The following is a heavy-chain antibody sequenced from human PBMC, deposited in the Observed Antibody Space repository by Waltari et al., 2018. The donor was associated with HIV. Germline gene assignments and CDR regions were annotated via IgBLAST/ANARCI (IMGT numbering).Heavy chain of an antibody. V-gene: IGHV1-18*01. CDR2: ISVYNDNT. D-gene: IGHD4-17*01. J-gene: IGHJ3*02. CDR3: ARAPMTTVTSRGFDI. CDR1: GYSFTRYG. Sequence: QVQLVQSGAEVKKPGASLKVSCKASGYSFTRYGISWVRQAPGQGLEWIGWISVYNDNTKYAQKIQDRLNMTTDSPTSTAYMELRSLRSYDTAVYYCARAPMTTVTSRGFDIWGQGTMVIVSS.